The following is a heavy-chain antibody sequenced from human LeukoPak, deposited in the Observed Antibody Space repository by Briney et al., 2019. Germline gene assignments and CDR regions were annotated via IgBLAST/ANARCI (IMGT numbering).Heavy chain of an antibody. CDR3: ARVIAVAGRAFDI. J-gene: IGHJ3*02. CDR2: IYHSGST. CDR1: GGSISSSNW. Sequence: PSETLSLTCAVSGGSISSSNWWSWVRQPPGKGLEWIGEIYHSGSTNYNPSLKSRVTISVDTSKNQFSLKLSSVTAADTAVYYCARVIAVAGRAFDIWGQGTMVTVSS. D-gene: IGHD6-19*01. V-gene: IGHV4-4*02.